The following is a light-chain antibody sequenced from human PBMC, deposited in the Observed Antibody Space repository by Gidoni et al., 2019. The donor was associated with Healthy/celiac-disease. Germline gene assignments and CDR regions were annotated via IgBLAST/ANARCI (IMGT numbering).Light chain of an antibody. CDR1: QSISSW. J-gene: IGKJ1*01. CDR2: DAS. V-gene: IGKV1-5*01. CDR3: QQYNSYSRWT. Sequence: DIQMTQSPPTLSVAVGDRVTITCRASQSISSWLAWYQQKPGKAPKLLIYDASSLESGVPSRFSGSRSGTKFTLTISSLQPDDFATYYCQQYNSYSRWTFGQGTKVEIK.